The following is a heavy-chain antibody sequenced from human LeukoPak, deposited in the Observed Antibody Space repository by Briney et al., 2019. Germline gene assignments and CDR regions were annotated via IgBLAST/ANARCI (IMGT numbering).Heavy chain of an antibody. CDR3: ARLLGYYGSGSYYPDY. CDR2: IYPGDSDT. CDR1: GYSFTSFC. J-gene: IGHJ4*02. V-gene: IGHV5-51*01. Sequence: GESLKISCKGSGYSFTSFCIGWVRQMPGKGLEWMGIIYPGDSDTRYSPSFHGQVTISADKSISTAYLQWSSLKASDTAMYYCARLLGYYGSGSYYPDYWGQGTLVTVSS. D-gene: IGHD3-10*01.